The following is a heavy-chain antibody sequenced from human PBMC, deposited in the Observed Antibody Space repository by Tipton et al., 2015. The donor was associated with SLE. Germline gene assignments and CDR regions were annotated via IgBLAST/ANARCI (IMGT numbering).Heavy chain of an antibody. Sequence: SLRLSCAASGFTFSNYGMHWVRQAPGKGLVWVSRINSAGSSTTYADSVKGRFTISRDNAKNTLYLQMTSLRAEDTAVYYCARFSGRNWYFDLWGRGALVTVSS. J-gene: IGHJ2*01. CDR2: INSAGSST. V-gene: IGHV3-74*01. CDR1: GFTFSNYG. D-gene: IGHD6-19*01. CDR3: ARFSGRNWYFDL.